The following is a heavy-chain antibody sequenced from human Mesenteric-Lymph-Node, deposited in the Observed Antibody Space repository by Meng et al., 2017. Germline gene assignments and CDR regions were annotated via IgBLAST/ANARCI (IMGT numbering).Heavy chain of an antibody. CDR1: GYSISSGYY. CDR3: ARGGDA. CDR2: IYHSGST. J-gene: IGHJ5*02. V-gene: IGHV4-38-2*02. Sequence: SETLSLTCTVSGYSISSGYYWGWIRQPPGKGLEWIGSIYHSGSTYYNPSLKSRVTISVDTSKNQFSLKLSSVTAADTAVYYCARGGDAWGQGTLVTVSS. D-gene: IGHD3-16*01.